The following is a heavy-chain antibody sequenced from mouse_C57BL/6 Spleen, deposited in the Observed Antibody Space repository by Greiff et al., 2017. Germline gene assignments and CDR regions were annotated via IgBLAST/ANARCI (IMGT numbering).Heavy chain of an antibody. CDR1: GFNFSNYW. J-gene: IGHJ1*03. Sequence: EVMLVESGGGLVQPGGSMKLSCVASGFNFSNYWMNWVRQSPEKGLEWVAQIRLKSDNYATHYAESVKGRFTISRDDSKSIVYLQMNNLRAEDTGIDYCTDGYSRYFDVWGTGTTVTVSS. CDR2: IRLKSDNYAT. V-gene: IGHV6-3*01. D-gene: IGHD2-3*01. CDR3: TDGYSRYFDV.